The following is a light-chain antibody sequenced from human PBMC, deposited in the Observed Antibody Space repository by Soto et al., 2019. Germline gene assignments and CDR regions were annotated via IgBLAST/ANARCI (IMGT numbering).Light chain of an antibody. CDR2: DDN. CDR3: GSWDSSLSAYV. Sequence: QSALTQPPPVSGAPGQRVTISCTGSSSNIGAGYDVHWYQQLPGTAPKLLIYDDNKRPSGIPDRFSGSKSGTSATLGITGFQTGDEADYYCGSWDSSLSAYVFGTGTKVTVL. V-gene: IGLV1-51*01. CDR1: SSNIGAGYD. J-gene: IGLJ1*01.